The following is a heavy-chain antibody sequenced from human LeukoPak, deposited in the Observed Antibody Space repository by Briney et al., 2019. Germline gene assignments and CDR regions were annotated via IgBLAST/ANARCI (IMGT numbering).Heavy chain of an antibody. CDR2: INHSGST. CDR3: ASPKYTGAFDI. Sequence: SETLSLTCAVYGGSFSGYYWSWIRQPPGKGLEWIGEINHSGSTNYNPSLKSRVTISVDTSKNQFSLKLSSVTAADTAVYYCASPKYTGAFDIWGQGTMVTVSS. V-gene: IGHV4-34*01. D-gene: IGHD3-10*01. J-gene: IGHJ3*02. CDR1: GGSFSGYY.